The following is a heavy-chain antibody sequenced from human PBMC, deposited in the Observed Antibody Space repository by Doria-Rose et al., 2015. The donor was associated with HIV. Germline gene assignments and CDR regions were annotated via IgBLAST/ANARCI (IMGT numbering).Heavy chain of an antibody. V-gene: IGHV1-3*01. J-gene: IGHJ4*02. CDR3: ARIHSLSSSSLGH. Sequence: VSCKTSGYTFSAYAIHWVRQAPGQRLEWMGWLNVGNGDTRYSRKFQDRVTITSDTSANTGYIALSSLRSEDTAVYYCARIHSLSSSSLGHWGQGTLVTVSS. D-gene: IGHD6-13*01. CDR2: LNVGNGDT. CDR1: GYTFSAYA.